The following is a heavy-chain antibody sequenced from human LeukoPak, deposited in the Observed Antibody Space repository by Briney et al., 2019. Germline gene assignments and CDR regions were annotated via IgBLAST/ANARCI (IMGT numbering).Heavy chain of an antibody. CDR3: AKDSEELLWFGELYGDAFDI. CDR1: AFTFSSYG. V-gene: IGHV3-30*02. CDR2: NRYDGSNK. D-gene: IGHD3-10*01. J-gene: IGHJ3*02. Sequence: PGGSLRLSCAASAFTFSSYGMHWVRQAPGKGLEWVAFNRYDGSNKYYADSVKGRFTISRDNSKNTLYLQMNSLRAEDTAVYYCAKDSEELLWFGELYGDAFDIWGQGTMVTVSS.